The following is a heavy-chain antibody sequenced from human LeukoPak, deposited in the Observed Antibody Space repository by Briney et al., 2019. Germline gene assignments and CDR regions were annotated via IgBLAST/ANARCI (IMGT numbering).Heavy chain of an antibody. CDR1: GFTFSSYS. Sequence: GGSLRLSCAASGFTFSSYSMIWVRQAPGKGLEWVSYISSSSSTIYYADSVKGRFTISRDNAKNSLYLQMNSLRDEDTAVYYCARGTVAYFDWLLHLDYWGQGTLVTVSS. D-gene: IGHD3-9*01. J-gene: IGHJ4*02. V-gene: IGHV3-48*02. CDR2: ISSSSSTI. CDR3: ARGTVAYFDWLLHLDY.